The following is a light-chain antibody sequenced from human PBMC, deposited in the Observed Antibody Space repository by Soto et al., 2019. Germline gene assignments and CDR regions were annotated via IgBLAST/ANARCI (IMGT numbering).Light chain of an antibody. V-gene: IGLV1-51*01. CDR1: SSSIGSNY. Sequence: QSVLTQPPSVSAAPGQMVTISCSGSSSSIGSNYVSWYQQVPGTAPKLLIYENNKRPSGIPDRFSGSKSGTSATLGIAGLQTGDEADYYCGTWDSSLSVYVSGSGTKVTVL. J-gene: IGLJ1*01. CDR2: ENN. CDR3: GTWDSSLSVYV.